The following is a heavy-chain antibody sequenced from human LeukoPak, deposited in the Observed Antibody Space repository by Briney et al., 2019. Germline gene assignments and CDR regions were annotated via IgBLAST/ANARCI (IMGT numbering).Heavy chain of an antibody. D-gene: IGHD1/OR15-1a*01. CDR1: GGSISSQY. Sequence: SETLSLTCTVSGGSISSQYWNWIRQPAGKGLEWIGRIYSSGYTNDNPSLKSRVTMSVDTSKNQFSLRLSSVTAADTAVYYYGRGEHSVDSWGPGTLVTVSS. V-gene: IGHV4-4*07. J-gene: IGHJ4*02. CDR3: GRGEHSVDS. CDR2: IYSSGYT.